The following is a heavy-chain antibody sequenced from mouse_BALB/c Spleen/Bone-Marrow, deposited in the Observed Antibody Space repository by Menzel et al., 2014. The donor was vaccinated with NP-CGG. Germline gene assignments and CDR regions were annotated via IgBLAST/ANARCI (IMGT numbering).Heavy chain of an antibody. CDR1: GFSLTSYG. Sequence: VKLMESGPGLVQPSQSLSITCTVSGFSLTSYGVHWVRQSAGKGLEWLGVIWRGGSTGYNAAFISRLSISKDNSKSQVFFKMNGLQANDTAIYYCATDGYYVRFAYWGQGTLVTVSA. V-gene: IGHV2-2*02. J-gene: IGHJ3*01. CDR3: ATDGYYVRFAY. D-gene: IGHD2-3*01. CDR2: IWRGGST.